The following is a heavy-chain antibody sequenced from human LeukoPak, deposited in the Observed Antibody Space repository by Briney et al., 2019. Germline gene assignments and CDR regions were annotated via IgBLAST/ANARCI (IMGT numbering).Heavy chain of an antibody. V-gene: IGHV3-48*01. CDR3: ARDRRYSYGYSDY. Sequence: GGSLRLSCAASEFTFSSYSMNWVRQAPGKGLEWVSYITNSGNSKSYADSVKGRFTISRDNTKNSLYLQMNGLRAEDTAVYYCARDRRYSYGYSDYWGQGTLVTVSS. CDR1: EFTFSSYS. D-gene: IGHD5-18*01. J-gene: IGHJ4*02. CDR2: ITNSGNSK.